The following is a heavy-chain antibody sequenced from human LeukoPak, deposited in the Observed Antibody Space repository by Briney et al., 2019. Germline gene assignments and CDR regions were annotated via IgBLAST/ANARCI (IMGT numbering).Heavy chain of an antibody. Sequence: GGSLRLSCLTSGFTFSTDAMSWVRQAPGKGLEWISGISGSGASTYYADSVTGRFTISRDNSRNTLYLQMNSLRGDDTAVYYCAKDVGKWESLHFFDYWGQGTLVTVSS. CDR3: AKDVGKWESLHFFDY. CDR1: GFTFSTDA. J-gene: IGHJ4*02. D-gene: IGHD1-26*01. CDR2: ISGSGAST. V-gene: IGHV3-23*01.